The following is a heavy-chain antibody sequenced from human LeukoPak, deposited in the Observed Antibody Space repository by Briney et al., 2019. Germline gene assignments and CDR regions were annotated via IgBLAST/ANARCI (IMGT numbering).Heavy chain of an antibody. V-gene: IGHV3-23*01. J-gene: IGHJ4*02. CDR2: ISDSGDRT. CDR1: GFAFSNYA. D-gene: IGHD1-26*01. CDR3: AKDLIWWELGPTSY. Sequence: QPGGSLRLSCAASGFAFSNYAMSWVRQAPGKGLEWVSSISDSGDRTYYADSVKGRFTISRDNSRNTLYLQMNSLGAEDTAVYYCAKDLIWWELGPTSYWGQGTLVTVSS.